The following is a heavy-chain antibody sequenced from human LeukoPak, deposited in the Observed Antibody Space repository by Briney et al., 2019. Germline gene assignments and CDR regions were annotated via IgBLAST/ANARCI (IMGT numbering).Heavy chain of an antibody. V-gene: IGHV5-51*01. Sequence: PGESLKISCKGSGYSFTSHWIGWVRQMPGKGLEWMGIIYPGDSDTRYSPSFQGQVTISADKSISTAYLQWSSLKASDTAMYYCARHQGVRYYDILTGYRRSNWFDPWGRGTLVTVSS. J-gene: IGHJ5*02. CDR1: GYSFTSHW. CDR3: ARHQGVRYYDILTGYRRSNWFDP. CDR2: IYPGDSDT. D-gene: IGHD3-9*01.